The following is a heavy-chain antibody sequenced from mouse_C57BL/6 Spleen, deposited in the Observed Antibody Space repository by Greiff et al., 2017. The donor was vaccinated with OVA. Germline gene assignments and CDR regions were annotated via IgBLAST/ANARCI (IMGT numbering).Heavy chain of an antibody. CDR2: INPNNGGT. J-gene: IGHJ2*01. V-gene: IGHV1-26*01. CDR1: GYTFTDYY. CDR3: ARNYGGYCDY. D-gene: IGHD1-1*02. Sequence: VQLQQSGPELAKPGASVKISCKASGYTFTDYYMNWVKQSHGKSLEWIGDINPNNGGTSYNQKFKGKATLTVDKSSSTAYMELRSLTSEDSAVYYCARNYGGYCDYWGQGTTLTVSS.